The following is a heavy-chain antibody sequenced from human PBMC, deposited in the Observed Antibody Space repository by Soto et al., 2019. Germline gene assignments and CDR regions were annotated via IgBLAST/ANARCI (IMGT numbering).Heavy chain of an antibody. CDR1: GFTFSGSA. CDR2: IKSKTDGGTT. J-gene: IGHJ4*02. D-gene: IGHD2-2*01. Sequence: PGASLRLSCAASGFTFSGSAIHWVRQAPGKGLEWVGRIKSKTDGGTTDYAAPVKGRFTISRDDSKNTLYLQMNSLKTEDTAVYYCTTDLLYCISTSCYGWGQGTLVTVSS. V-gene: IGHV3-15*07. CDR3: TTDLLYCISTSCYG.